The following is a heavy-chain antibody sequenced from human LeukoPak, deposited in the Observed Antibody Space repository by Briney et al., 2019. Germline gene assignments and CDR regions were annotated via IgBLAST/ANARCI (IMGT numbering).Heavy chain of an antibody. J-gene: IGHJ4*02. V-gene: IGHV4-34*01. CDR1: GGSFSGYY. CDR2: INHSGST. CDR3: AREDPPTDSPIYYYDSSGYTVDY. Sequence: SETLSLTCAVYGGSFSGYYWSWIRQPPGKGLEWIGEINHSGSTNYNPSLKSRVTISVDTSKNQFSLKLSSVTAADTAVYYCAREDPPTDSPIYYYDSSGYTVDYWGQGTLVTVSS. D-gene: IGHD3-22*01.